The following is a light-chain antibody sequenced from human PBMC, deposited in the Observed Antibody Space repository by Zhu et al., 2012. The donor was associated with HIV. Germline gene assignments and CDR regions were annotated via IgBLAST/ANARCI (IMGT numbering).Light chain of an antibody. J-gene: IGKJ2*01. Sequence: EVVMTQSPTTLSVSPGERAALSCRAGDFVNSKLAWYQHKRGQAPRRLLYGASTRATGIPARFTGSGSGTEFTLTITSMQSEDFATYYCQQYNTWPYTFGQGTKLEIK. CDR1: DFVNSK. CDR2: GAS. CDR3: QQYNTWPYT. V-gene: IGKV3-15*01.